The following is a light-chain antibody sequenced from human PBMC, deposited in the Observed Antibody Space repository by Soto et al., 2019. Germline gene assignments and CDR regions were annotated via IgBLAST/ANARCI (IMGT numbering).Light chain of an antibody. J-gene: IGKJ1*01. CDR3: QQYKSYSPWA. CDR2: DAS. Sequence: IQMTQSPSTLSASVGDRVTITCRASQSISWGLAWYQQKPGEAPELLIYDASSLESGVPSRFRGSGSATGVTPTISSRPPDEFATYYCQQYKSYSPWAFGQGTKVDLK. V-gene: IGKV1-5*01. CDR1: QSISWG.